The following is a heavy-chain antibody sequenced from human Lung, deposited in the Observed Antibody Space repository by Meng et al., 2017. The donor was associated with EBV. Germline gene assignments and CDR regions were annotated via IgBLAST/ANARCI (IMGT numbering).Heavy chain of an antibody. J-gene: IGHJ4*02. D-gene: IGHD2-15*01. CDR1: GGSFNTYY. V-gene: IGHV4-34*01. CDR3: ARGVLLPDY. CDR2: INHRGRT. Sequence: QVQQQQWGAVLLKPSDTPSLTCAVYGGSFNTYYLIWIRQPPGQGLEWIGEINHRGRTKYNPSLKSRVTISVDASKNQFSLNLTSVTAADTVVYYCARGVLLPDYWGQGTLVTVSS.